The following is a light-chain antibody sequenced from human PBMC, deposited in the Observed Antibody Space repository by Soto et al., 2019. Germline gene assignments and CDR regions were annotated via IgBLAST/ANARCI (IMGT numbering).Light chain of an antibody. CDR2: DAS. J-gene: IGKJ4*01. CDR3: QQRSSWPLT. CDR1: RGIDTY. V-gene: IGKV3-11*01. Sequence: EIVLTQSPATLSLSPGERATLSCRASRGIDTYLAWYQQKRGQAPRLLIYDASNRTTGIPARFSGGGSGTDFTLSIRGLETDDFAVYCCQQRSSWPLTFGGGTKVEIK.